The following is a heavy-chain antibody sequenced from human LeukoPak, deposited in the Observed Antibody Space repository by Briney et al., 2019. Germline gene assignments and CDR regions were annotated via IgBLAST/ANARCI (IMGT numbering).Heavy chain of an antibody. J-gene: IGHJ4*02. CDR2: IRYDGSNK. CDR3: AKDFWSGYSAGSPPDY. V-gene: IGHV3-30*02. Sequence: GGSLRLSCAASEFTFSSYGMHWVRQAPGKGLEWVAFIRYDGSNKYYADSVKGRFTISRDNSKNTLYLQMNSLRAEDTAVYYCAKDFWSGYSAGSPPDYWGQGTLVTVSS. D-gene: IGHD3-3*01. CDR1: EFTFSSYG.